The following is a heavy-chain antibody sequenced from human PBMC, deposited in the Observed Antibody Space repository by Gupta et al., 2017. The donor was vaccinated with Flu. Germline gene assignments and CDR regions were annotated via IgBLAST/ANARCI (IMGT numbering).Heavy chain of an antibody. V-gene: IGHV4-31*03. J-gene: IGHJ6*02. CDR2: IYYSGST. D-gene: IGHD2/OR15-2a*01. CDR1: GGSLSSGGYY. CDR3: ARGGLISILSMFGMDV. Sequence: QAQLQQSGPGLVKPSQTLSLTCTVSGGSLSSGGYYWSWIPQHPGKGLEWIGYIYYSGSTYYNPSLKSRVTISVDTSKNQFSLKLSSVTAADTAVYYCARGGLISILSMFGMDVWGQGTTVTVSS.